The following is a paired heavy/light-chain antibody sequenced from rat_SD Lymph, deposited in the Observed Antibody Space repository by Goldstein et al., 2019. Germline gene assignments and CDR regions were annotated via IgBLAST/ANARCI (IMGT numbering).Heavy chain of an antibody. J-gene: IGHJ2*01. V-gene: IGHV5S23*01. CDR1: GFTFSNYY. CDR2: ITNSGGST. D-gene: IGHD1-4*01. Sequence: EVQLVESGGGLVQPGRSLKLSCAASGFTFSNYYMAWVRQAPTKGLEWVASITNSGGSTYYRDSVKGRFTISRDNAKSTLYLQMDSLRSEDTATYYCTRDRGYNPFDYWGQGVMVTVSS. CDR3: TRDRGYNPFDY.
Light chain of an antibody. V-gene: IGKV22S4*01. Sequence: DIQVTQSPSSLLASLGERVTITCQTSQSISNNLNWYQQKPGQAPMLLIYYATSLQTGMPSRFSGQYSGRSFTLTITSLEPEDIANYFCLQHYSAPYTFGAGTKLELK. CDR2: YAT. CDR3: LQHYSAPYT. CDR1: QSISNN. J-gene: IGKJ2-3*01.